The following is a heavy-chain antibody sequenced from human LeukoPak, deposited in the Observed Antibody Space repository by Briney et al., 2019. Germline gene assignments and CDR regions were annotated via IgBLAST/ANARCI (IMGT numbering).Heavy chain of an antibody. CDR3: ARDPRSSTSPHSYYYYGMDV. CDR1: GYTFTGYY. Sequence: ASVKVSCKASGYTFTGYYMHWVRQAPGQGLEWMGRINPNSGGTNYAQKFQGRVTMTRDTSSSTAYMELSRLRSDDTAVYYCARDPRSSTSPHSYYYYGMDVWGQGTTVTVSS. CDR2: INPNSGGT. V-gene: IGHV1-2*06. J-gene: IGHJ6*02. D-gene: IGHD2-2*01.